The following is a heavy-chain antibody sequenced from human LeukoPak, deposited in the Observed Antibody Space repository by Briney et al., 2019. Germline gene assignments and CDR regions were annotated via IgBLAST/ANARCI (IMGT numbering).Heavy chain of an antibody. CDR1: GGSISSSSYY. D-gene: IGHD3-22*01. J-gene: IGHJ5*02. CDR3: ATWGSSGYLVEYNWFDP. V-gene: IGHV4-39*07. Sequence: PSETLSLTCTVSGGSISSSSYYWGWIRQPPGKGLEWIGSIYYSGSTYYNPSLKGRVTISVDTSKNQFSLKLSSVTAADTAVYYCATWGSSGYLVEYNWFDPWGQGTLVTVSS. CDR2: IYYSGST.